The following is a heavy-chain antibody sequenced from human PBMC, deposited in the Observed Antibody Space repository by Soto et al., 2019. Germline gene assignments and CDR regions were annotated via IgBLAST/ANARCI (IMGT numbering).Heavy chain of an antibody. J-gene: IGHJ4*02. D-gene: IGHD5-18*01. CDR1: GFTFSSYS. CDR3: ARDGGYSYGSAEKISSSWDYDY. V-gene: IGHV3-48*01. CDR2: ISSSSSTI. Sequence: EVQLVESGGGLVQPGGSLRLSCAASGFTFSSYSMNWVRQAPGKGLEWVSYISSSSSTIYYADSVKGRFTISRDNAKKSLYLQMNSLRAEDTAVYYCARDGGYSYGSAEKISSSWDYDYWGQGTMVTVSS.